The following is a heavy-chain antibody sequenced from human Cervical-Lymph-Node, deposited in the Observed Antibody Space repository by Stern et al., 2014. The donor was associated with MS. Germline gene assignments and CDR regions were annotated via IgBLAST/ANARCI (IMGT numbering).Heavy chain of an antibody. D-gene: IGHD3-3*01. CDR1: GFTFSTTW. J-gene: IGHJ4*02. Sequence: VQLVESGGGLVQPGGSLRLSCVASGFTFSTTWMHWVSQGPGKGLVWVARIKGDGTVTHYADSVRGRFSISRDNTENTVHLHMNSLRVEETAVYYCVKEGFWSLDYWGQGTLVTVSS. CDR2: IKGDGTVT. V-gene: IGHV3-74*01. CDR3: VKEGFWSLDY.